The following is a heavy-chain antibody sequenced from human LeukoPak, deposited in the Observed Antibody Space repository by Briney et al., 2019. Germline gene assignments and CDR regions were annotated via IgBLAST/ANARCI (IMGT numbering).Heavy chain of an antibody. D-gene: IGHD6-13*01. J-gene: IGHJ4*02. CDR2: IWYDGSNK. CDR1: GFTFSSYG. CDR3: ARDNGGSWRLLGLDY. Sequence: PGGSLRLSCAASGFTFSSYGMNWVRQAPGKGLEWVAVIWYDGSNKYYADSWKGRFTITRDNSKKRMYLKMNRLRAEDTAVYYCARDNGGSWRLLGLDYWGQGTLATVSS. V-gene: IGHV3-33*01.